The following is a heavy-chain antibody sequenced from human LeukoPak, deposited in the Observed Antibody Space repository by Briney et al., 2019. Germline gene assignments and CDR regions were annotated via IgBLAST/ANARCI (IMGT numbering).Heavy chain of an antibody. D-gene: IGHD2-2*01. Sequence: GGSLRLSCAASGFTFSSYSMNWVRQAPGKGLEWVSYISSSSSTIYYADSVKGRFTISRDNARNSLYLQMNGLRAEDTAVYYCAKDRYCSSTSCEFDYWGQGTLVTVSS. CDR2: ISSSSSTI. CDR1: GFTFSSYS. CDR3: AKDRYCSSTSCEFDY. J-gene: IGHJ4*02. V-gene: IGHV3-48*04.